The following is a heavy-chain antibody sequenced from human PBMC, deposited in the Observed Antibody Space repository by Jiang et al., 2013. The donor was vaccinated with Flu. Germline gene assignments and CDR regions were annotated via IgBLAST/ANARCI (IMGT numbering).Heavy chain of an antibody. D-gene: IGHD6-13*01. CDR1: GGSISSSTFY. Sequence: LLKPSETLSLICTVSGGSISSSTFYWGWIRQPPGKGLEWIGSIFYSGNTFYNPSLKSRVTISADTSQNRFSLKLNSVTAADTAVYYCARTLGQQLPHFDCWGQGTLVAVSS. CDR2: IFYSGNT. CDR3: ARTLGQQLPHFDC. J-gene: IGHJ4*02. V-gene: IGHV4-39*07.